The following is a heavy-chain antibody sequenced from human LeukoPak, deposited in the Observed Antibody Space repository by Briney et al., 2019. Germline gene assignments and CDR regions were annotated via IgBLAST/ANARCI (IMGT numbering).Heavy chain of an antibody. J-gene: IGHJ6*02. Sequence: ASVKVSCKASGGTFSSYAISWVRQAPGQGLEWMGRIIPILGIANYAQKFQGRVTITADKSTSTAYMELSSLRSEDTAVYYCARGGVDFDRHYYYGMDVWGQGTTVTVSS. CDR3: ARGGVDFDRHYYYGMDV. D-gene: IGHD3-9*01. CDR2: IIPILGIA. V-gene: IGHV1-69*04. CDR1: GGTFSSYA.